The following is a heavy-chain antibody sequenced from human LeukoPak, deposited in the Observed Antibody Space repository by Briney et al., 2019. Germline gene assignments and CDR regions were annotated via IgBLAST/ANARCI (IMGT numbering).Heavy chain of an antibody. V-gene: IGHV3-7*01. CDR3: LTSTRSHRFDY. CDR1: GFTFSSYW. CDR2: IKQDGSDK. J-gene: IGHJ4*02. Sequence: GGSLRLSCAASGFTFSSYWMCWVRQAPGKGLEWVAIIKQDGSDKYYVDSVEGRFIISRDNAKNSLYLQMNSLRAEDTAVYYCLTSTRSHRFDYWGQGTLVTVSS. D-gene: IGHD2-15*01.